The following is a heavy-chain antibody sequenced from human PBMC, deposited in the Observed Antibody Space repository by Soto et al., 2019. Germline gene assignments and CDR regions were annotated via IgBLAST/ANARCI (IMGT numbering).Heavy chain of an antibody. J-gene: IGHJ3*02. CDR1: GFTFSSYW. CDR3: ARDRGSGRHDAFDI. CDR2: IKQDGSEK. Sequence: GGSLRLSCAASGFTFSSYWMSWVRQAPGKGLEWVANIKQDGSEKYYVDSVKGRFTISRDNAKNSLYLQMNSLRAEDTAVYYCARDRGSGRHDAFDIWGQGTMVTVS. D-gene: IGHD6-19*01. V-gene: IGHV3-7*01.